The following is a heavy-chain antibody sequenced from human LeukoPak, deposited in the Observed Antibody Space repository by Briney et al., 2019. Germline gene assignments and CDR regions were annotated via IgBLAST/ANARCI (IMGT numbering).Heavy chain of an antibody. CDR1: GFTFSTYD. J-gene: IGHJ4*02. CDR3: ARGGDNSIVDY. Sequence: PGGSLRLSCAASGFTFSTYDMHWVRQAPGRGLEWVSAIGTDGDTYYLDSVKGRFTISREDAKKSLYLQMDSLRAGDTAVYYCARGGDNSIVDYWGQGTLVTVSS. V-gene: IGHV3-13*01. D-gene: IGHD1-1*01. CDR2: IGTDGDT.